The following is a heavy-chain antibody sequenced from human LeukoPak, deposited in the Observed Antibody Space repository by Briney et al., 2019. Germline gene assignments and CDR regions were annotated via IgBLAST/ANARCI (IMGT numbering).Heavy chain of an antibody. CDR1: GFTFDDYA. J-gene: IGHJ3*02. CDR3: AKDLVGSSWFIWCDAFDI. CDR2: ISWNSGSI. V-gene: IGHV3-9*01. D-gene: IGHD6-13*01. Sequence: GGSLRLSCAASGFTFDDYAMHWVRQAPGKGLEWVSGISWNSGSIGYADSVKGRFTISRDNAKNSLYLQMNSLRAEDTALYYCAKDLVGSSWFIWCDAFDIWGQGTMVTVSS.